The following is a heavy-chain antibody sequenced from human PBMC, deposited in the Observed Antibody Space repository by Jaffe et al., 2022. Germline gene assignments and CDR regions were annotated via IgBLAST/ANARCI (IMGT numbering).Heavy chain of an antibody. V-gene: IGHV7-4-1*02. CDR2: INTNTGNP. J-gene: IGHJ4*02. Sequence: QVQLVQSGSELKKPGASVKVSCKASGYTFTSYAMNWVRQAPGQGLEWMGWINTNTGNPTYAQGFTGRFVFSLDTSVSTAYLQISSLKAEDTAVYYCARDGGTPDYFYDYIWGSYRKPGAFDYWGQGTLVTVSS. CDR1: GYTFTSYA. D-gene: IGHD3-16*02. CDR3: ARDGGTPDYFYDYIWGSYRKPGAFDY.